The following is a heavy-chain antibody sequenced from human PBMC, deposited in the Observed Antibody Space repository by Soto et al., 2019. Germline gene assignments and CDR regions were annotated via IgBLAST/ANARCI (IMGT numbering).Heavy chain of an antibody. D-gene: IGHD2-8*01. CDR2: INAYNGNT. CDR1: GYTFTSYA. J-gene: IGHJ3*02. Sequence: ASVKVSCKASGYTFTSYAMHWMRQAPGQRLEWMGWINAYNGNTNYAQKLQGRVTMTTDTSTSTAYMELRSLRSDDTAVYYCARGDLGCTNGVCYTSGAFDIWGQGTMVTVSS. V-gene: IGHV1-18*01. CDR3: ARGDLGCTNGVCYTSGAFDI.